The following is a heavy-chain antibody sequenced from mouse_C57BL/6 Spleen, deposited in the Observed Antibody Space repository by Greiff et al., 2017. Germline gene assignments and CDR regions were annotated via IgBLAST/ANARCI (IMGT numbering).Heavy chain of an antibody. CDR1: GYAFTGYW. D-gene: IGHD1-1*01. CDR2: ILPGSGST. J-gene: IGHJ1*03. Sequence: QVQLKESGAELMKPGASVKLSCKATGYAFTGYWIEWVKQRPGHGLEWIGEILPGSGSTNYNEKFKGKATFTADTSSNTAYMQLSSLTTEDSAIYYCARSIPYYGSSGSYWYFDVWGTGTTVTVSS. CDR3: ARSIPYYGSSGSYWYFDV. V-gene: IGHV1-9*01.